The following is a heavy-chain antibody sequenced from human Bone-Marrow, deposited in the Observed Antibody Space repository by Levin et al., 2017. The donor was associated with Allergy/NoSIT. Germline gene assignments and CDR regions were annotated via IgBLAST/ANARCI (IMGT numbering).Heavy chain of an antibody. D-gene: IGHD2-15*01. V-gene: IGHV3-48*01. CDR2: ISRSSTTT. Sequence: QTGGSLRLSCAASGFTFSTYNMNWVRQTPGRGLEWVSFISRSSTTTYYLDSVKGRFTISRDNAENSLYLQMNSLRSEDTAVYYCAREGVGGRPCDYWGRGTLVTVSS. CDR1: GFTFSTYN. J-gene: IGHJ4*02. CDR3: AREGVGGRPCDY.